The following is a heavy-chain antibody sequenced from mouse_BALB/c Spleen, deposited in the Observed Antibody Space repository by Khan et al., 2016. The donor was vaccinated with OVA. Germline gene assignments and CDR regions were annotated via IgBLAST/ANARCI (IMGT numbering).Heavy chain of an antibody. CDR2: IDPANGNN. V-gene: IGHV14-3*02. D-gene: IGHD2-1*01. CDR3: ARNGNYLYAMDY. J-gene: IGHJ4*01. Sequence: VRLQQSGAELVKPGASVKLSCTASDFNIKDTYMHWVKQRPEQGLEWIGRIDPANGNNKYDPKFQGMAIITADTSSNTSYQKLSSLTSEDTDVCYCARNGNYLYAMDYWGQGTSVTVSS. CDR1: DFNIKDTY.